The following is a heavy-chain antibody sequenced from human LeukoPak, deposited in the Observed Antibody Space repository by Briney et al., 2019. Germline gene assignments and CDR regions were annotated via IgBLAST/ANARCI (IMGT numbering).Heavy chain of an antibody. J-gene: IGHJ4*02. CDR3: VEGGAPSYYDGSGDAYFDY. CDR2: ISYDGSNK. V-gene: IGHV3-30-3*02. D-gene: IGHD3-22*01. CDR1: GFTFSNYA. Sequence: PGGSLRLSCAVSGFTFSNYAMHWVRQAPGKGLEWVTVISYDGSNKFYADSVKGRFTISRDNSKNTLYLQMNSLRAEDTAVYFCVEGGAPSYYDGSGDAYFDYWGQGTLVTVSS.